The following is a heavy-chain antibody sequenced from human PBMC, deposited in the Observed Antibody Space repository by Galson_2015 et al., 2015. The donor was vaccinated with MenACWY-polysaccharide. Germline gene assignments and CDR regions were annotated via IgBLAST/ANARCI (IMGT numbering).Heavy chain of an antibody. V-gene: IGHV5-51*01. CDR1: GYSFSTFW. J-gene: IGHJ3*02. Sequence: QSGAEVKKPGESLEISCKGSGYSFSTFWLGWVRQMPGKGLEWMGIIYPGDSVTRYSPSFQGQVIISADKSTNTAYLQWSSLKASDTAMYYCTRHRAADGTIDAFEIWGQGTMVTVSS. D-gene: IGHD1-1*01. CDR3: TRHRAADGTIDAFEI. CDR2: IYPGDSVT.